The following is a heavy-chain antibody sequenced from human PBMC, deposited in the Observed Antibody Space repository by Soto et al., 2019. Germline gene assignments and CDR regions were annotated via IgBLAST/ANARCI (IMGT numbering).Heavy chain of an antibody. CDR2: INTDGGGT. CDR3: AKDPGRITMVRGVTAIDY. Sequence: GGSLRLSCAASGFTFSSYWMHWVRQAPGKGLLWVSRINTDGGGTRYADSVKGRFTISRDDSKNTPYLQMNSLRAEDTAVYYCAKDPGRITMVRGVTAIDYWGQGTLVTVSS. CDR1: GFTFSSYW. V-gene: IGHV3-74*01. D-gene: IGHD3-10*01. J-gene: IGHJ4*02.